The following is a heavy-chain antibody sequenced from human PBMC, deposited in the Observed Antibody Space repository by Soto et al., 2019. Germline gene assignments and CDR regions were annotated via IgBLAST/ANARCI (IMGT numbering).Heavy chain of an antibody. V-gene: IGHV3-7*05. CDR2: IEGDGSEK. Sequence: GGSLRLSCAASGFTFSTNSMTWVRQAPGKGLEWVANIEGDGSEKNYVDSVKGRFTVSRDNAKRSLYLQMNSLRVEDTAIYYCVRGLYTGSPHFFYWGQGTLVTVSS. CDR3: VRGLYTGSPHFFY. D-gene: IGHD1-1*01. CDR1: GFTFSTNS. J-gene: IGHJ4*02.